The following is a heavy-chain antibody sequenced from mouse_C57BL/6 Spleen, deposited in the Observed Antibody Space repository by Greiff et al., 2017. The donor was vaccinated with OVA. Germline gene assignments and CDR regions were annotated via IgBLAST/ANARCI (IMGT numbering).Heavy chain of an antibody. CDR3: ARANWDPYFDY. Sequence: QVQLQQSGAELARPGASVKMSCKASGYTFTSYTMHWVKQRPGQGLEWIGYINPSSGYTKYNQKFKDKATLTADKSSSTAYMQLSSLASEDSAVYYCARANWDPYFDYWGQGTTLTVSS. CDR1: GYTFTSYT. CDR2: INPSSGYT. D-gene: IGHD4-1*01. V-gene: IGHV1-4*01. J-gene: IGHJ2*01.